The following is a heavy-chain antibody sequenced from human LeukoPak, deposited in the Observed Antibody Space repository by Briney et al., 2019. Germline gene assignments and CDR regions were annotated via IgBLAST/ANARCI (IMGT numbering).Heavy chain of an antibody. Sequence: GGSLRLSCAASGLTFSDHYMSWIRQAPGKGLEWVSYIGSDGSTIYYVDSVKGRFTISRDNAKNSLYLQMNSLRAEDTAVYYCARVFDYWGQGTLVTVSS. V-gene: IGHV3-11*01. J-gene: IGHJ4*02. CDR2: IGSDGSTI. CDR3: ARVFDY. CDR1: GLTFSDHY.